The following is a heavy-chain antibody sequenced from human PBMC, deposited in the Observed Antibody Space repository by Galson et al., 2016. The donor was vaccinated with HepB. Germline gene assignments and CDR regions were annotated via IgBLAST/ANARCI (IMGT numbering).Heavy chain of an antibody. J-gene: IGHJ4*02. CDR2: ISSTSHFI. Sequence: SLRLSCAGSGFTFSTFSMNWVRQAPGKGLEWVSSISSTSHFIYYADSVKGRFTISRDNAKSSVFLQMDSLGAEDTAMYFCARADSSNWPYFDYWGRGALVTVSS. CDR1: GFTFSTFS. D-gene: IGHD6-13*01. CDR3: ARADSSNWPYFDY. V-gene: IGHV3-21*06.